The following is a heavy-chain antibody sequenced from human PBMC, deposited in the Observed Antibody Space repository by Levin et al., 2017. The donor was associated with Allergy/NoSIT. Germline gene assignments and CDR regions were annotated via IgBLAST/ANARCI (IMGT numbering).Heavy chain of an antibody. CDR2: ISYDGSNK. V-gene: IGHV3-30*18. CDR3: AKDPFTVTTGGFDY. D-gene: IGHD4-17*01. Sequence: LSLTCAASGFTFSSYGMHWVRQAPGKGLEWVAVISYDGSNKYYADSVKGRFTISRDNSKNTLYLQMNSLRAEDTAVYYCAKDPFTVTTGGFDYWGQGTLVTVSS. J-gene: IGHJ4*02. CDR1: GFTFSSYG.